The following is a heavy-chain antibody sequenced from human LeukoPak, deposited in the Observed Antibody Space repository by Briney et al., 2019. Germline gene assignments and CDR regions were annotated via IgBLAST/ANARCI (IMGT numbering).Heavy chain of an antibody. V-gene: IGHV4-59*12. Sequence: SETLSLTCTVSGGSISSYYWSWIRQPPGKGLEWIGYIYYSGSTNYNPSLKSRVTMSVDTSKNQFSLKLSSVTAADTAVYYCARDSSTPPLYYYYYYMDVWGKGTTVTISS. D-gene: IGHD2-2*01. J-gene: IGHJ6*03. CDR2: IYYSGST. CDR3: ARDSSTPPLYYYYYYMDV. CDR1: GGSISSYY.